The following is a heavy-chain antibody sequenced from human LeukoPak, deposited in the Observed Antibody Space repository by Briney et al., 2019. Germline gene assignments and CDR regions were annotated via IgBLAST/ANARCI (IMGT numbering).Heavy chain of an antibody. J-gene: IGHJ1*01. CDR2: ISNDAKYV. V-gene: IGHV3-21*01. D-gene: IGHD6-13*01. CDR3: TTPAAGPRAEYSQY. Sequence: GGSLRLSCAASGFTFSRYSMNWVRQALGKGLEWVSSISNDAKYVYYADSLKGRFTVSRDNAKNSLYLQMNSLAVEDTAVYYCTTPAAGPRAEYSQYWGQGTLVTVSS. CDR1: GFTFSRYS.